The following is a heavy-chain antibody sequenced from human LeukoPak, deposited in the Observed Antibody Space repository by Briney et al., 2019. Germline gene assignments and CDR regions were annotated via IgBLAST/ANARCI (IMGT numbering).Heavy chain of an antibody. J-gene: IGHJ3*02. CDR3: AKDRHVPDPMYYYDSSGPADAFDI. D-gene: IGHD3-22*01. CDR1: GFTFDDYA. CDR2: ISWNSGSI. Sequence: PGGSLRLSCAASGFTFDDYAMHWVRQAPGKGLEWVSGISWNSGSIGYADSVKGRFTISRDNAKNSLYLQMNSLRAEDTALYYCAKDRHVPDPMYYYDSSGPADAFDIWGQGTMVTVSS. V-gene: IGHV3-9*01.